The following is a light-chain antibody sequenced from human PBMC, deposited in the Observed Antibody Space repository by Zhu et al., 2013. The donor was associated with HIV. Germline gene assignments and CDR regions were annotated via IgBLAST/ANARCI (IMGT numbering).Light chain of an antibody. CDR2: GAS. Sequence: EIVLTQSPGTLSLSPGERATLSCRASQSVSTYLAWYQQKPGQAPRLLIYGASSRASGIPDRFSGSGSGTDFTLTIRRLEPEDFAVYYCQQYGASPYNFGQGTNLEIK. CDR1: QSVSTY. V-gene: IGKV3-20*01. CDR3: QQYGASPYN. J-gene: IGKJ2*01.